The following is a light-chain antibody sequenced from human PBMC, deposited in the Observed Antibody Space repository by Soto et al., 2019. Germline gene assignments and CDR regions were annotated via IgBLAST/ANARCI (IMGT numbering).Light chain of an antibody. CDR2: GAS. CDR3: QQYGSSPTT. J-gene: IGKJ5*01. V-gene: IGKV3-20*01. CDR1: QSVSSSY. Sequence: IVVTQSPGTRTLSPVSRATLSCRASQSVSSSYLAWYQQKPGQAPRLLIYGASSRATGIPDRFSGSGSGTDFTLTISRLEPEDFAVYYCQQYGSSPTTFGQGTRLEIK.